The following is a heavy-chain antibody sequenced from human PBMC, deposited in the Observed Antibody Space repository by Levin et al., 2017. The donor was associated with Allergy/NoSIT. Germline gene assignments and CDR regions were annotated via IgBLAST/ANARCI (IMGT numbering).Heavy chain of an antibody. J-gene: IGHJ6*03. CDR1: GGSISSYY. D-gene: IGHD1-26*01. CDR3: ARGPGATRVNYYYYYMDV. V-gene: IGHV4-59*01. CDR2: IYYSGST. Sequence: PSETLSLTCTVSGGSISSYYWSWIRQPPGKGLEWIGYIYYSGSTNYNPSLKSRVTISVDTSKNQFSLKLSSVTAADTAVYYCARGPGATRVNYYYYYMDVWGKGTTVTVSS.